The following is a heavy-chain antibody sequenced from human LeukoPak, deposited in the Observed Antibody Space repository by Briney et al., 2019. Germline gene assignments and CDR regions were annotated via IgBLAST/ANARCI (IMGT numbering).Heavy chain of an antibody. J-gene: IGHJ4*02. V-gene: IGHV3-23*01. Sequence: GGSLRLSCAASGFTFSSYGMSWVRQAPGKGLEWVSAISGSGGSTYYADSVKGRFTISRDNSKNTLYLQMNSLRSEDTAIYYCAKVTYGSGTYGAFDSWGQGTLVTVSS. D-gene: IGHD3-10*01. CDR3: AKVTYGSGTYGAFDS. CDR2: ISGSGGST. CDR1: GFTFSSYG.